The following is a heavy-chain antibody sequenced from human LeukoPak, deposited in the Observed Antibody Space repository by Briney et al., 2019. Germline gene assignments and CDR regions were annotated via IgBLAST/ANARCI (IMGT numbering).Heavy chain of an antibody. Sequence: EGSLRLSCAASGFTFSSYGMHWVRQAPGKGLEWVAFIRYDGSNKYYADSVKGRFTISRDNSKNTLYLQMNSLRAEDTAVYYCAKDGHYHYYYMDVWGKGTTVTVSS. V-gene: IGHV3-30*02. CDR2: IRYDGSNK. J-gene: IGHJ6*03. CDR3: AKDGHYHYYYMDV. D-gene: IGHD3/OR15-3a*01. CDR1: GFTFSSYG.